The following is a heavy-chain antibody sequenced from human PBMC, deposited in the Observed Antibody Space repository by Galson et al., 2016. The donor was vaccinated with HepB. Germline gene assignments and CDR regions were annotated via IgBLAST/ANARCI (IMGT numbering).Heavy chain of an antibody. CDR1: GFTFSAYS. CDR3: ARGWDSGVVYAMVFDN. V-gene: IGHV3-21*01. D-gene: IGHD2-8*02. Sequence: SLRLSCAASGFTFSAYSMNWVRQAPGKGLEWVSSIGSSGSFVKYADSVKGRFTISRDSAKTSLYLQMSSLRSEDTAIYYCARGWDSGVVYAMVFDNWGQGTLVTVSS. J-gene: IGHJ4*02. CDR2: IGSSGSFV.